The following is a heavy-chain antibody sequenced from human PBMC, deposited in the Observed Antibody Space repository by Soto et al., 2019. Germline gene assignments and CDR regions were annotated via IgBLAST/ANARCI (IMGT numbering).Heavy chain of an antibody. CDR1: GGTFSSYT. J-gene: IGHJ4*02. V-gene: IGHV1-69*08. CDR3: AREYIVATNPFDY. D-gene: IGHD5-12*01. CDR2: IIPILGIA. Sequence: QVQLVQSGAEVKKPGSSVKVSCKASGGTFSSYTISWVRQAPGQGLEWMGRIIPILGIANYAQKFQGRVTITADKSTSTAYMELSSLRSEDTAVYYCAREYIVATNPFDYWGQGTLVTVSS.